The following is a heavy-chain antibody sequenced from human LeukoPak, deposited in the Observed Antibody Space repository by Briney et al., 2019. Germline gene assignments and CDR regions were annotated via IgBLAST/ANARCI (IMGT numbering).Heavy chain of an antibody. CDR2: ISAYNGNT. J-gene: IGHJ3*02. D-gene: IGHD3-3*01. CDR1: GYTFTSYG. V-gene: IGHV1-18*01. CDR3: ARVGPRFLEWLPHDAFDI. Sequence: ASVKVSCKASGYTFTSYGISWVRQAPGQGLEWMGWISAYNGNTTYAQKLQGRVTMTTDTSTSTAYMELRSLRSDDTAVYYCARVGPRFLEWLPHDAFDIWGQGTMVTVSS.